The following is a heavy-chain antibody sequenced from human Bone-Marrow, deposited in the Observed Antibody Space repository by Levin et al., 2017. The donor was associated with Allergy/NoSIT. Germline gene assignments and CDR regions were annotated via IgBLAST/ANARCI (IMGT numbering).Heavy chain of an antibody. D-gene: IGHD5-24*01. CDR1: GGSITSGGYH. CDR2: ISYRGST. Sequence: PSETLSLTCTVSGGSITSGGYHWSWIRQHPGKDLEWIGYISYRGSTYYNPSLKSRVTLSIDTSKTQFSLKLNALTAADTAVYFCAREDGYVFDYWGQGTLVTVSS. J-gene: IGHJ4*02. V-gene: IGHV4-31*03. CDR3: AREDGYVFDY.